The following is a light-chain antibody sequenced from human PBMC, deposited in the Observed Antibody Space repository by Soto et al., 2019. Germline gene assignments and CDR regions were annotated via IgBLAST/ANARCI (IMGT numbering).Light chain of an antibody. CDR3: QQYNDNWT. Sequence: DIQMTQSPSTLSASVGDRVTITCRASQSISSWLAWYQQKPGKAPRLLIYKASNLESGVPSRFSGSGSGTEFTLTISSLKHDDSATYYCQQYNDNWTFGQGTKVDIK. CDR2: KAS. V-gene: IGKV1-5*03. J-gene: IGKJ1*01. CDR1: QSISSW.